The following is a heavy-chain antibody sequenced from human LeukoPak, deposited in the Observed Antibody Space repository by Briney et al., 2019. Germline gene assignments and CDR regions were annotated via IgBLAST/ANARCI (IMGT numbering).Heavy chain of an antibody. CDR1: GGSFSGYY. Sequence: SETLYLTCAVYGGSFSGYYWSWIRQPPGKGLEWIGEINHSGSTNYNPSLKSRVTISVDTSKNQFSLKLSSVAAADTAVYYCARSSVWFGEPTLDYWGQGTLVTVSS. CDR2: INHSGST. V-gene: IGHV4-34*01. CDR3: ARSSVWFGEPTLDY. J-gene: IGHJ4*02. D-gene: IGHD3-10*01.